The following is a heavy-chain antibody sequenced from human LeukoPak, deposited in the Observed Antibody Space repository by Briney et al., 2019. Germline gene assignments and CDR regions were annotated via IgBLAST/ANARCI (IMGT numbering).Heavy chain of an antibody. CDR2: INWNGGST. V-gene: IGHV3-20*04. D-gene: IGHD4-17*01. CDR3: AKTPNLMTTVTISDY. Sequence: SGGSLRLSCAASGFIFDDYGMSWVRQAPGKGLEWVSGINWNGGSTSYADSVKGRFTISRDNAKNSLYLQMNSLRAEDTAVYYCAKTPNLMTTVTISDYWGQGTLVTVSS. J-gene: IGHJ4*02. CDR1: GFIFDDYG.